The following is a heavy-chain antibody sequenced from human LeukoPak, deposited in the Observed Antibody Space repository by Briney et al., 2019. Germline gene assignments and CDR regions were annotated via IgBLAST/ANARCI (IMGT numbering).Heavy chain of an antibody. CDR1: GGSISSYY. J-gene: IGHJ6*03. CDR3: ARGSGSYLYYYYYMDV. Sequence: SETLSLTCTVSGGSISSYYWSWIRQPPGKGREWIGYIYYSGSTNYNPSLKSRVTISVDTSENQFSVKLSSVTAADTAVYYCARGSGSYLYYYYYMDVWGKGTTVTVSS. V-gene: IGHV4-59*01. CDR2: IYYSGST. D-gene: IGHD1-26*01.